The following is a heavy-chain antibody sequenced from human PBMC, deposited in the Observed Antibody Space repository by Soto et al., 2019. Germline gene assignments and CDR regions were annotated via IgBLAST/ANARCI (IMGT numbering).Heavy chain of an antibody. CDR2: ISGSGGST. CDR3: AKVRGRGLGYCSGGSCAAGDI. V-gene: IGHV3-23*01. CDR1: GFTFSSYA. J-gene: IGHJ3*02. Sequence: GGSLRLSCAASGFTFSSYAMSWVRQAPGKGLEWVSAISGSGGSTYYADSVKGRFTISRDNSKNTLYLQMNSLRAEDTAVYYCAKVRGRGLGYCSGGSCAAGDIWGQGTMVTVSS. D-gene: IGHD2-15*01.